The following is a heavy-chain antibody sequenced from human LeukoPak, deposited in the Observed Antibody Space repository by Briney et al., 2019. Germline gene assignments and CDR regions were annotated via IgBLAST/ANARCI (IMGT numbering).Heavy chain of an antibody. CDR1: GFTFTSSA. J-gene: IGHJ4*02. CDR2: IVVGSGNT. CDR3: AAVGNSYGYYFDY. Sequence: VAPVKVSCKASGFTFTSSAMQWVRQARGQRLEWIGWIVVGSGNTNYAQKFQERVTITRDMSTSTAYMELSSLRSEDTAVYYCAAVGNSYGYYFDYWGQGTLVTVSS. V-gene: IGHV1-58*02. D-gene: IGHD5-18*01.